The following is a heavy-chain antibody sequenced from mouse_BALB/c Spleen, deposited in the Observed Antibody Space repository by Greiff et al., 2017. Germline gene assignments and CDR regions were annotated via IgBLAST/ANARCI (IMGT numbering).Heavy chain of an antibody. D-gene: IGHD1-2*01. CDR3: ARSITTAPIGY. V-gene: IGHV1S81*02. Sequence: VQLQQPGAELVKPGASVKLSCKASGYTFTSYWMHWVKQRPGQGLEWIGEINPSNGRTNYNEKFKSKATLTVDKSSSTAYMQLSSLTSEVSAVYYCARSITTAPIGYWGQGTTLTVSS. CDR1: GYTFTSYW. CDR2: INPSNGRT. J-gene: IGHJ2*01.